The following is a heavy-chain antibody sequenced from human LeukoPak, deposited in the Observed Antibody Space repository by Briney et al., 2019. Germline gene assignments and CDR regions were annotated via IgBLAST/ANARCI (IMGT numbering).Heavy chain of an antibody. CDR2: ISYDGSNK. Sequence: GRSLRLSCAASGFTFSSYAMHWVRQAPGKGLEWVAVISYDGSNKYNADSVKGRFTMSRDNSKNTLYLQMNSLRAEDTAVYYCARDNDLVAAGYYFDYWGQGTLVTVSS. CDR3: ARDNDLVAAGYYFDY. D-gene: IGHD6-13*01. V-gene: IGHV3-30*04. J-gene: IGHJ4*02. CDR1: GFTFSSYA.